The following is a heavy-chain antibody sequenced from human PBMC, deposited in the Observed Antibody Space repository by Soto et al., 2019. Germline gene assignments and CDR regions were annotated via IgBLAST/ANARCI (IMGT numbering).Heavy chain of an antibody. V-gene: IGHV3-21*01. CDR1: GFTFSSYI. CDR3: ARTTMIVYDY. D-gene: IGHD3-22*01. Sequence: PGGSLRLSCAASGFTFSSYIMNWVRQAPGKGLEWVSSISSSSSYIYYADSLKGRFTISRDNAKNSLYLQMNSLRAEDTAVYYCARTTMIVYDYWGQGTLVTVSS. CDR2: ISSSSSYI. J-gene: IGHJ4*02.